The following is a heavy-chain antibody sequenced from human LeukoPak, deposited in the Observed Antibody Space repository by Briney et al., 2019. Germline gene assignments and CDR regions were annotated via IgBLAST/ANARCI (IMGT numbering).Heavy chain of an antibody. Sequence: GGSLRLSCAASGFTFSSYNMNWVRQAPGKGLEWVSSISSSSNYIYYADSVKGRFTISRDNAKNSLYLQMNSLRAEDTAVYYCARGNGGPRSRYWSFDLWGRGTLVTVSS. J-gene: IGHJ2*01. V-gene: IGHV3-21*01. CDR3: ARGNGGPRSRYWSFDL. CDR2: ISSSSNYI. CDR1: GFTFSSYN. D-gene: IGHD4-23*01.